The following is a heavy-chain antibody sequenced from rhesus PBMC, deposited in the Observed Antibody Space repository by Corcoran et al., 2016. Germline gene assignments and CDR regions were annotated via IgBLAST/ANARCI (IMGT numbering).Heavy chain of an antibody. J-gene: IGHJ4*01. Sequence: QVRLRESGPGLLKPSETLSLTCTVFGDSISGGYAWTRIRPPPGKTLEWIGDVNDHTGNINYNPSLKNRVAISIGTSRNQLSLNLISVTAADTAVYYCARRGFGHVYWGHGVLVVVSS. V-gene: IGHV4-76*01. CDR2: VNDHTGNI. CDR3: ARRGFGHVY. CDR1: GDSISGGYA. D-gene: IGHD3-34*01.